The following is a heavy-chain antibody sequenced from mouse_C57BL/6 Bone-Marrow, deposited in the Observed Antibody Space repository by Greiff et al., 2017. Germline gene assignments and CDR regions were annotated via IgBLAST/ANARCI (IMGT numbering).Heavy chain of an antibody. Sequence: VQLQQSGPELVKPGASVKISCKASGYTFTDYYMNWVKQSHGKSLEWIGDINPNNGGTSYNQKLKGKATLTVDKSSSTAYMGLRSLTSEDSAVYYWARDYYDRGLYFDYWGQGTILTGSS. CDR2: INPNNGGT. CDR1: GYTFTDYY. CDR3: ARDYYDRGLYFDY. J-gene: IGHJ2*01. D-gene: IGHD1-1*01. V-gene: IGHV1-26*01.